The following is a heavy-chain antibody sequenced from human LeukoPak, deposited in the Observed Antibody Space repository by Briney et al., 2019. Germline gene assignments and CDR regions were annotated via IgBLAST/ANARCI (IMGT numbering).Heavy chain of an antibody. D-gene: IGHD3-3*01. V-gene: IGHV3-7*01. CDR1: GFSLSSYW. Sequence: GGSLRLSCVASGFSLSSYWMSWVRQTPGKGLEWMANIKQEGSARYYVDSVTGRFTISRDNAMNSLYLQMNSLRVEDTAVYYCARDSPWSTFFDYWGQGTLVTVSS. CDR2: IKQEGSAR. CDR3: ARDSPWSTFFDY. J-gene: IGHJ4*02.